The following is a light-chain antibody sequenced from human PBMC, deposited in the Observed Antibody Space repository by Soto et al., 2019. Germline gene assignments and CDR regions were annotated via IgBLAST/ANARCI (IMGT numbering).Light chain of an antibody. V-gene: IGLV2-14*03. CDR3: CSYTTTTSRV. J-gene: IGLJ1*01. CDR2: DVS. Sequence: QSVLAQPVSVSGSPGQSITISCTGTSSDVGHYNYVSWYQQHPGNAPKLVIYDVSIRASGVSDRFSGSKSGNTASLTISGLQAKDKADYYCCSYTTTTSRVSGTGTKFTVL. CDR1: SSDVGHYNY.